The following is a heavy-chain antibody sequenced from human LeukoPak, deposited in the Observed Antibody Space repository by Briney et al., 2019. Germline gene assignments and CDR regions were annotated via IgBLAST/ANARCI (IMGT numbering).Heavy chain of an antibody. Sequence: SETLSLTCTVSGGSISSSNYYWGWIRQPPGKGLEWIGNIFYSGNTYYNPSLKSRVIISVDTSKNQFSLRLSSVTAADTAVYYCARVGELFPNDAFDIWGQGTMVTVSS. V-gene: IGHV4-39*07. D-gene: IGHD3-16*01. J-gene: IGHJ3*02. CDR3: ARVGELFPNDAFDI. CDR2: IFYSGNT. CDR1: GGSISSSNYY.